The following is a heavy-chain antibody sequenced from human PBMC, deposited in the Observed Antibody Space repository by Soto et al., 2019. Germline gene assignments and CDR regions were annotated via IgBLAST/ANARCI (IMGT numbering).Heavy chain of an antibody. CDR3: ASLHGYGNTFDF. CDR1: GFSFSNQR. Sequence: GGSLRLSCAGSGFSFSNQRMTWVRQAPGKGLEWVSSISYGSSFVSYADSVKGRFTISRDNANNSLFLQMNSLRAEDTAVYFCASLHGYGNTFDFWGQGTLVTVSS. J-gene: IGHJ4*02. V-gene: IGHV3-21*01. D-gene: IGHD5-18*01. CDR2: ISYGSSFV.